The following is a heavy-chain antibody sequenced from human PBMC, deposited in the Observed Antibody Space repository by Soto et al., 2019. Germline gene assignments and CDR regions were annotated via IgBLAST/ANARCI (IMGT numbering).Heavy chain of an antibody. V-gene: IGHV3-9*02. CDR3: AVSSPDIVVLPSSIYFTS. Sequence: GGSLRLSCVASGSSSDPFTMHWVRELPGKGLEWVAGLSWDRSTVAYADSVQGRFTTSRDHAKNSVDLLMDSLRPDDTALYFCAVSSPDIVVLPSSIYFTSWGPGTQVTSPQ. CDR1: GSSSDPFT. CDR2: LSWDRSTV. D-gene: IGHD2-15*01. J-gene: IGHJ4*02.